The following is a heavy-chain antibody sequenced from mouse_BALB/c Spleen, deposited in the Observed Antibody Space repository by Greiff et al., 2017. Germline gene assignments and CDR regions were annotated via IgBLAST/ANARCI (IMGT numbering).Heavy chain of an antibody. CDR3: ARHYRYDVSYFDY. CDR1: GFAFSSYD. D-gene: IGHD2-14*01. Sequence: DVMLVESGGGLVKPGGSLKLSCAASGFAFSSYDMSWVRQTPEKRLEWVAYISSGGGSTYYPDTVKGRFTISRDNAKNTLYLQMSSLKSEDTAMYYCARHYRYDVSYFDYWGQGTTLTVSS. J-gene: IGHJ2*01. V-gene: IGHV5-12-1*01. CDR2: ISSGGGST.